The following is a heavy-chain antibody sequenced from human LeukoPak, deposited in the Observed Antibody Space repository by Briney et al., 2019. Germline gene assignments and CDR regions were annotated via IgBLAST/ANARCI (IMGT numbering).Heavy chain of an antibody. J-gene: IGHJ4*02. CDR3: ATNRFRGTWRDFDY. CDR2: ISSSGDTI. D-gene: IGHD1-14*01. Sequence: PGGSLRLSCAASGLTFNNYEMNWVRQAPGKGLEWLSYISSSGDTIYYADSVRGRFTISRDNAKNSLYLQMNILRAEDTAVYYCATNRFRGTWRDFDYWGQGALVTVSS. CDR1: GLTFNNYE. V-gene: IGHV3-48*03.